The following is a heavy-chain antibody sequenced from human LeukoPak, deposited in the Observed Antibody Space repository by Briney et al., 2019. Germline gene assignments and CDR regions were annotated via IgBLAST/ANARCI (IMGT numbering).Heavy chain of an antibody. J-gene: IGHJ3*02. CDR3: ARDRLYEGFDI. CDR2: IYSGGGT. D-gene: IGHD3-3*01. Sequence: PGGSLRLSCAASGFTVGSNHMSWVRQAPGKGLEWVSVIYSGGGTYYADSVKGRFTISRDNSKNTVYLQMNSLRADDTAVYYCARDRLYEGFDIWGQGTMVTVSS. CDR1: GFTVGSNH. V-gene: IGHV3-53*01.